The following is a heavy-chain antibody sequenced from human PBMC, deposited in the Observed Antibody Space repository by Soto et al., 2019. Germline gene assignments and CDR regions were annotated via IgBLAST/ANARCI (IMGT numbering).Heavy chain of an antibody. CDR2: IYYSGST. V-gene: IGHV4-39*02. D-gene: IGHD5-18*01. CDR1: GASISGSYYY. Sequence: SETLSLTCTVSGASISGSYYYWGWIRQPPGKGLEWIASIYYSGSTYYNPSLKSRVTISVDTSMNQLSLELTSVTVADMSVYYCARDVDTARARLFDYWGQGTLVTVSS. J-gene: IGHJ4*02. CDR3: ARDVDTARARLFDY.